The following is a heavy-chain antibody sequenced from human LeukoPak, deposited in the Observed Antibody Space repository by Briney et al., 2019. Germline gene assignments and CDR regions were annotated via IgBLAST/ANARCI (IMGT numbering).Heavy chain of an antibody. V-gene: IGHV1-69*05. CDR3: ARVRIVGATHEYYFDY. CDR2: IIPIFGTA. D-gene: IGHD1-26*01. J-gene: IGHJ4*02. CDR1: GGTFSSYA. Sequence: GASVKVSYKASGGTFSSYAISWVRQAPGQGLEWMGGIIPIFGTANYAQKFQGRVTITTDESTSTAYMELSSLRSEDTAVYYCARVRIVGATHEYYFDYWGQGTLVTVFS.